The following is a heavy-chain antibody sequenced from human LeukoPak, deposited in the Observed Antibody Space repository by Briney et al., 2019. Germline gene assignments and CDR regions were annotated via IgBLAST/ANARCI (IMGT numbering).Heavy chain of an antibody. CDR1: GYTFTGHY. CDR3: ARTLYIAAVPGGFDY. V-gene: IGHV1-2*02. D-gene: IGHD6-13*01. Sequence: ASVKVSCKASGYTFTGHYMHWVRQAPGQGLEWMGWVNPKNAGTNFAQRFQGRVTMTRDTSISTVYMELSRLRSDDTALYYCARTLYIAAVPGGFDYWGQGTLVTVSS. J-gene: IGHJ4*02. CDR2: VNPKNAGT.